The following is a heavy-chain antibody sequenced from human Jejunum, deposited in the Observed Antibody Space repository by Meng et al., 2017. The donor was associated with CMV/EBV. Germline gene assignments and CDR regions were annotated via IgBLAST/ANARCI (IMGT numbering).Heavy chain of an antibody. J-gene: IGHJ4*02. D-gene: IGHD1-26*01. CDR3: ARVEVGITSGDY. V-gene: IGHV1-18*01. Sequence: RLWHCGGRVKEPVASVKYSCKASGYTFTNYCITWVRQAPGQGLEWMGWISAYNGDTNYAQTLQGRVAMTTDTSTSTAYMELRSLRPDDTAVYYCARVEVGITSGDYWGQGTLVTVSS. CDR1: GYTFTNYC. CDR2: ISAYNGDT.